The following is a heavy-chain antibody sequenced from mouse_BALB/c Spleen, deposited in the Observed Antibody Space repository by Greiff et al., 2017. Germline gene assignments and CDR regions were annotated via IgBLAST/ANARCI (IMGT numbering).Heavy chain of an antibody. V-gene: IGHV1-55*01. J-gene: IGHJ4*01. D-gene: IGHD2-12*01. Sequence: QVQLKQPGAELVKPGTSVKLSCKASGYNFTSYWINWVKLRPGQGLEWIGDIYPGSGSTNYNEKFKSKATLTVDTSSSTAYMQLSSLASEDSALYYCARGVYDGFYYAMDYWGQGTSVTVSS. CDR1: GYNFTSYW. CDR2: IYPGSGST. CDR3: ARGVYDGFYYAMDY.